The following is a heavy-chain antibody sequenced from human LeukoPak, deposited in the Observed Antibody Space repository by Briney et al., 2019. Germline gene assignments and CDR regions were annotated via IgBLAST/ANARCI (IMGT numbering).Heavy chain of an antibody. CDR2: IYYSGST. CDR1: GGSISSYY. CDR3: ARVSWDISGETFDY. Sequence: SETLSLTCTVSGGSISSYYWSWIRQPPGKGLEWIGYIYYSGSTNYNPSLKSRVTISVDTSKNQFSLKLSSVTAADTAVYYCARVSWDISGETFDYWGQGTLVTVSS. V-gene: IGHV4-59*08. J-gene: IGHJ4*02. D-gene: IGHD6-19*01.